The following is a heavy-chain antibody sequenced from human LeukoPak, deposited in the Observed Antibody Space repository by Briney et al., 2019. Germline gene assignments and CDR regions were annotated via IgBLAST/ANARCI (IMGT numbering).Heavy chain of an antibody. CDR3: ARELGTGDFDY. Sequence: ASVKVSCKVSGYTLTELSMHWVRQAPGKGLEWMGGFDPEDGETIYAQKFQGRVTMTRDTSTSTVYMELSSLRSEDTAVYYCARELGTGDFDYWGQGTLVTVSS. J-gene: IGHJ4*02. V-gene: IGHV1-24*01. CDR2: FDPEDGET. CDR1: GYTLTELS. D-gene: IGHD1-14*01.